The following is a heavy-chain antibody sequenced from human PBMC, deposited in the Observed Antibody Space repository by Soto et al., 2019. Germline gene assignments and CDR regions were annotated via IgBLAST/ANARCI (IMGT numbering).Heavy chain of an antibody. CDR1: GFTFDDYA. D-gene: IGHD3-22*01. CDR2: ISWNSGTT. J-gene: IGHJ5*02. CDR3: AASSGFNWFDP. Sequence: EVQLVESGGGLVQPGRSLRLSCAASGFTFDDYAMHWVRQAPGKGLEWVSGISWNSGTTAYADSVKGRFTISRDNAKNSLYLQINSLRPEDTALYYCAASSGFNWFDPWGQGTLVTVSS. V-gene: IGHV3-9*01.